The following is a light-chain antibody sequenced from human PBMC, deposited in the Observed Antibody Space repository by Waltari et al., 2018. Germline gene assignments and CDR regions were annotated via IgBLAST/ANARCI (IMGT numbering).Light chain of an antibody. CDR3: QQYYSTPRT. J-gene: IGKJ1*01. V-gene: IGKV4-1*01. CDR1: QSGLYSSNNTHS. CDR2: WAS. Sequence: DIVMTQSPDSLAVSPGDGPTISCKPSQSGLYSSNNTHSLGWFQQKPGQPPKLLIYWASTRESGVPDRFSGSGSGTDFTLTISSLQAEDVAVYYCQQYYSTPRTFGQGTKVEIK.